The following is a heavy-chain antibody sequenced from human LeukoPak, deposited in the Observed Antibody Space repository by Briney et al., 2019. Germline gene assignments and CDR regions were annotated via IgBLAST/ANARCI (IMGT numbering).Heavy chain of an antibody. D-gene: IGHD3-22*01. Sequence: PSETLSLTCTVSGGSITSASSYWGWIRQPPGKGLEWIGAVYYTGSTYYSSSLKSRVTISLDTSKKNFSLRLTSVTAADTAIYYCARRAYYDTSGYSPASGYFDLWGRGTLVTVSS. V-gene: IGHV4-39*02. CDR1: GGSITSASSY. CDR2: VYYTGST. CDR3: ARRAYYDTSGYSPASGYFDL. J-gene: IGHJ2*01.